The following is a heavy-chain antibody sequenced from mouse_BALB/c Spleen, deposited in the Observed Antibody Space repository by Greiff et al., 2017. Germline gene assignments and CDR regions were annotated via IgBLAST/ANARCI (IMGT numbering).Heavy chain of an antibody. CDR3: NGGTDCAMDY. D-gene: IGHD3-3*01. Sequence: VQLQQSGAELVRSGASVKLSCTASGFNIKDYYMSWVKQRPEQGLEWIGWIDPENGDTEYAPKFQGKATMTADTSSNTAYLQLSSLTSEDTAVYYCNGGTDCAMDYWGQGTSVTVSS. CDR1: GFNIKDYY. J-gene: IGHJ4*01. V-gene: IGHV14-4*02. CDR2: IDPENGDT.